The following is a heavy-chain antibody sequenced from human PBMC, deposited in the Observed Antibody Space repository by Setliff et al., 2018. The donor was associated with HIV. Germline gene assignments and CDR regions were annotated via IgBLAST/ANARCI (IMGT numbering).Heavy chain of an antibody. D-gene: IGHD5-18*01. Sequence: GGSLRLSCAASGFTFDDYTMHWVRQAPGKGLEWISLISWNGGSKDYAESVKGRFTISRDNSKNSLYLQMNSLGAEDTALYYCANSRNTGPLNWGHGTLVTVSS. CDR2: ISWNGGSK. CDR3: ANSRNTGPLN. J-gene: IGHJ4*01. V-gene: IGHV3-43D*04. CDR1: GFTFDDYT.